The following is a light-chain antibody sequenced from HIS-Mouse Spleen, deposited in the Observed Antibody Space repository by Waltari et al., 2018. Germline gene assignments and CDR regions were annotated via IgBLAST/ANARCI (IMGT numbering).Light chain of an antibody. CDR2: KDS. V-gene: IGLV3-25*03. CDR3: QSADSSGTYVV. CDR1: ALPKQH. Sequence: SYELTQPPSVSVSPGQTARIPCPGDALPKQHAYLYQQKPGQAPVLVIYKDSERPSGIPERFSGSSSGTTVTLTISGVQAEDEADYYCQSADSSGTYVVFGGGTKLTVL. J-gene: IGLJ2*01.